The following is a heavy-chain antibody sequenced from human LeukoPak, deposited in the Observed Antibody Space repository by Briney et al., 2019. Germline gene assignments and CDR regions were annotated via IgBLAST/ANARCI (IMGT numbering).Heavy chain of an antibody. CDR1: GYSNSSGYY. J-gene: IGHJ4*02. V-gene: IGHV4-38-2*02. CDR2: IYHSGST. D-gene: IGHD3-16*02. Sequence: SETLSLTCAVSGYSNSSGYYWGWIRQPPGKGLEWIGSIYHSGSTYYNPSLKSRVTISVDTSKNQFSLKLSSVTAADTAVYYCARERDYVWGSYRPKVDYWGQGTLVTVSS. CDR3: ARERDYVWGSYRPKVDY.